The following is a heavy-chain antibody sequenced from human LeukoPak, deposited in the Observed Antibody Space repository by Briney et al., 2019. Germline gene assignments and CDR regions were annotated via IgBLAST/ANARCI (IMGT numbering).Heavy chain of an antibody. Sequence: PGGSLRLSCAASGFTFSDYYMSWVRQAPGKRLEWVSAISSSGDSAYYADPVKGRFTISRDNSKNTLFLQMSRLRAEDTSVYYCARDRGADVFDFWGQGTLVTVSS. V-gene: IGHV3-23*01. CDR3: ARDRGADVFDF. D-gene: IGHD3-16*01. J-gene: IGHJ4*02. CDR2: ISSSGDSA. CDR1: GFTFSDYY.